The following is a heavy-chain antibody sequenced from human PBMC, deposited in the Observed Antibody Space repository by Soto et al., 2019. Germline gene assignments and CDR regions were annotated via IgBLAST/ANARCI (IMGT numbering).Heavy chain of an antibody. CDR2: INHSGST. CDR3: AREPLATTSLHAFDI. V-gene: IGHV4-34*01. Sequence: SETLSLTCAVYGGSFSGYYWSWIRQPPGKGLEWIGEINHSGSTNYNPSLKTRVTITVDTSKNQFSLKLSSVTAADTAVYYCAREPLATTSLHAFDIWGQGTMVTVSS. CDR1: GGSFSGYY. J-gene: IGHJ3*02. D-gene: IGHD4-17*01.